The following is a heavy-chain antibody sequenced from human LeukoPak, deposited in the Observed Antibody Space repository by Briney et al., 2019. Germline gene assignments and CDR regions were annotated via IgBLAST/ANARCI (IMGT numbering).Heavy chain of an antibody. CDR1: GFTFSSYA. J-gene: IGHJ3*02. CDR3: AKDAKPYYYDSSGYYYAGAFDI. D-gene: IGHD3-22*01. CDR2: ISGSGGST. V-gene: IGHV3-23*01. Sequence: GGSLRLSCAASGFTFSSYAMSWVRQAPVKGLEWVSAISGSGGSTYYADSVKGRFTISRDNSKNTLHLQMNSLRAEDTAVYYCAKDAKPYYYDSSGYYYAGAFDIWGQGTMVTVSS.